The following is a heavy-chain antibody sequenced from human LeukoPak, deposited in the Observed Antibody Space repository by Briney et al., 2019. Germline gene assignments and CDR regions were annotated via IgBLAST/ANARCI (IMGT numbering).Heavy chain of an antibody. CDR3: ASIAAAGRFDP. Sequence: PSETLSLTCAVYGGSFSGYYWSWIRQPPGKGLEWIGYIYYSGSTNYNPSLKSRVSISVDTSKNQFSLKLSSVTAADTAVYYCASIAAAGRFDPWGQGTLVTVSS. CDR2: IYYSGST. CDR1: GGSFSGYY. V-gene: IGHV4-59*01. J-gene: IGHJ5*02. D-gene: IGHD6-13*01.